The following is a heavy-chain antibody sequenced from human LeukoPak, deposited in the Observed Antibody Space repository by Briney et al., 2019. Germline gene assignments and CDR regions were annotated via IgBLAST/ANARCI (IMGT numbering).Heavy chain of an antibody. D-gene: IGHD5-18*01. CDR1: GGTFSSYA. Sequence: GASVKVSCKASGGTFSSYAISWVRQAPGQGLEWMGGIIPIFGTANYAQKFQGRVTITADESTSTAYMGLSSLRSEDTAVYYCARDWVIQSNWFDPWGQGTLVTVSS. CDR3: ARDWVIQSNWFDP. J-gene: IGHJ5*02. CDR2: IIPIFGTA. V-gene: IGHV1-69*13.